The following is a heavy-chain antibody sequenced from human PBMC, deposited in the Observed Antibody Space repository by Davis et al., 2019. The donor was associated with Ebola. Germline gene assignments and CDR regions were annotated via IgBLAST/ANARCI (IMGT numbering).Heavy chain of an antibody. CDR1: EFTFSSYW. D-gene: IGHD3-16*01. CDR3: AREGGY. Sequence: GGSLRLSCAASEFTFSSYWMSWVRQAPGKGLEWVANIDQDGSEKNYVDSVKGRFAISRDNAKNSLYLQMNSLRAEDTAVYYCAREGGYWGQGTLVTVSS. J-gene: IGHJ4*02. V-gene: IGHV3-7*01. CDR2: IDQDGSEK.